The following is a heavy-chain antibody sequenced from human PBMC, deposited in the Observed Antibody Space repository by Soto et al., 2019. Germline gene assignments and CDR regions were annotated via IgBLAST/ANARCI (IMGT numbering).Heavy chain of an antibody. CDR2: IYWDDDK. D-gene: IGHD6-19*01. Sequence: QITLKEAGPTLVKPTQTLTLTCTFSGFSLSTSGVGVGWIRQPPGKALEWLALIYWDDDKRYSPSLKSRLTINKHTSKHQVVLTMTNMDPVDTATYYCARDSSGLYGFDSWGQGPLDTVSS. CDR1: GFSLSTSGVG. J-gene: IGHJ4*02. V-gene: IGHV2-5*02. CDR3: ARDSSGLYGFDS.